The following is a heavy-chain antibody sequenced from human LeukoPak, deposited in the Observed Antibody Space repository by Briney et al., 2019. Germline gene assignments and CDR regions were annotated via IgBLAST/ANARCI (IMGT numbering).Heavy chain of an antibody. Sequence: PGGSLRLSCAASGFTFDDYGLSWVRQVPGKGLEWVSGLNWNGASTGYADSVKGRFTISRDNAKNSLYLQMNSLRAEDTALYHCARDPAMWGWFDPWGQGTLVTVSS. CDR2: LNWNGAST. J-gene: IGHJ5*02. CDR1: GFTFDDYG. V-gene: IGHV3-20*01. D-gene: IGHD2-2*01. CDR3: ARDPAMWGWFDP.